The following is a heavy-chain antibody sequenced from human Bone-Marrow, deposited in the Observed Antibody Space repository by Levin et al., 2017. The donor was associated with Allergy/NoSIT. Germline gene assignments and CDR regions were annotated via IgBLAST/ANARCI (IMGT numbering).Heavy chain of an antibody. V-gene: IGHV3-48*03. Sequence: SCAASGFTFSTYEMNWVRQAPGKGLEWLSYISSRGGTNHYAVSVKGRFTISRDNAKKSLYLQMNSLRAEDTAVYYCVRDLGCSGGSCYSGVFDYWGQGTLVTVSP. CDR1: GFTFSTYE. D-gene: IGHD2-15*01. J-gene: IGHJ4*02. CDR3: VRDLGCSGGSCYSGVFDY. CDR2: ISSRGGTN.